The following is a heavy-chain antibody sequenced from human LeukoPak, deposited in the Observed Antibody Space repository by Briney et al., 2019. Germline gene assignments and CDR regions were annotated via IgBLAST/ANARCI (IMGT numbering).Heavy chain of an antibody. Sequence: SVKVSCKASGGTFSSYAISWVRQAPGQGLEWMGGIIPIFGTANYAQKFQGRVTITADESTSTAYMELSSLRSEDTAVCYCASPDYYGSAPRGPYGMDVWGQGTTVTVSS. CDR1: GGTFSSYA. D-gene: IGHD3-10*01. J-gene: IGHJ6*02. CDR3: ASPDYYGSAPRGPYGMDV. V-gene: IGHV1-69*13. CDR2: IIPIFGTA.